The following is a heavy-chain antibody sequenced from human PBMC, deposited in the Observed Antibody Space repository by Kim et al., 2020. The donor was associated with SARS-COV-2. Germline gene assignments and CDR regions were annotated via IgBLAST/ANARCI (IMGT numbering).Heavy chain of an antibody. CDR3: ARRRYFVVVPAAAWFDP. J-gene: IGHJ5*02. Sequence: SETLSLTCAVYGGSFSGYYWSWIRQPPGKGLEWIGEINHSGSTNYNPSLKSRVTISVDTSKNQFSLKLSSVTAADTAVYYCARRRYFVVVPAAAWFDPWG. V-gene: IGHV4-34*01. CDR1: GGSFSGYY. D-gene: IGHD2-2*01. CDR2: INHSGST.